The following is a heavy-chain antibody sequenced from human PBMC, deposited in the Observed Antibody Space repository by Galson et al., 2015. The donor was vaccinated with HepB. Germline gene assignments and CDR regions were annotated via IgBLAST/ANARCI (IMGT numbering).Heavy chain of an antibody. D-gene: IGHD3-22*01. Sequence: SVKVSCKASGYTFTGYYMHWVRQAPGQGLEWMGWINPNSGGTNYAQKFQGRVTMTRDTSISTAYMELSRLRSDDTAVYYCARGEVNYYDSSGLTGYWGQGTLVTVSS. CDR3: ARGEVNYYDSSGLTGY. V-gene: IGHV1-2*02. CDR1: GYTFTGYY. CDR2: INPNSGGT. J-gene: IGHJ4*02.